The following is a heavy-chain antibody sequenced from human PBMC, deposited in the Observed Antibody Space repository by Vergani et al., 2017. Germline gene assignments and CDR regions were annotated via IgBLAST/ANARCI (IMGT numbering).Heavy chain of an antibody. J-gene: IGHJ4*02. CDR2: ISGSGGST. CDR3: ARSFDRYSSSSGIDY. D-gene: IGHD6-6*01. V-gene: IGHV3-23*01. Sequence: EVQLLESGGGLVQPGGSLRLSCAASGFTFSSYAMSWVRQAPGKGLEWVSAISGSGGSTYYADSVKGRFTISRDNSKNTLYLQMNSLRAEDTAVYYCARSFDRYSSSSGIDYWGQGTLVTVSS. CDR1: GFTFSSYA.